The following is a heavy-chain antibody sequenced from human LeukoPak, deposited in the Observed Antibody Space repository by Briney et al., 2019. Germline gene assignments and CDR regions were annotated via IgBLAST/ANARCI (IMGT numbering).Heavy chain of an antibody. D-gene: IGHD1-26*01. CDR2: ISSSGSTI. CDR3: AREVGAGNFDY. V-gene: IGHV3-48*03. J-gene: IGHJ4*02. CDR1: GFTFSSYE. Sequence: GGSLRLSCAASGFTFSSYEMNWVRQAPGKGLEWVSYISSSGSTIYYADSVKGRFTISGDNAKNSLYLQMNSLRAEDTAVYYCAREVGAGNFDYWGQGTLVTVSS.